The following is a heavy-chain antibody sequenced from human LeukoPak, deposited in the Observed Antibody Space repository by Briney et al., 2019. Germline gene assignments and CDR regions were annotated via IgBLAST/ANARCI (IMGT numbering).Heavy chain of an antibody. D-gene: IGHD3-22*01. CDR3: ARAYYYDSSGYYTRLRD. CDR2: IIPIFGKA. V-gene: IGHV1-69*13. CDR1: GGTFSSYA. J-gene: IGHJ4*02. Sequence: SVKVSCKASGGTFSSYAISWVRPAPGHGLEWMGGIIPIFGKANYAQKFHGRVTITADESTSTAYMELSSLRCEDTAVYYCARAYYYDSSGYYTRLRDWGQGTLVTVSS.